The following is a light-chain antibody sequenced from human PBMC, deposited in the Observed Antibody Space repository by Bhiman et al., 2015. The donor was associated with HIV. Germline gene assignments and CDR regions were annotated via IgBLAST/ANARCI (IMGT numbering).Light chain of an antibody. CDR1: FADIRFSNY. CDR2: EVD. V-gene: IGLV2-8*01. J-gene: IGLJ2*01. CDR3: CSYASSSTSRYV. Sequence: QSALTQPPSASGSPGQSVTISCTGTFADIRFSNYVSWYQQHPDKAPTGIIFEVDKRPPGVPDRFSGSKSGNTASLTISGLQAEDEADYYCCSYASSSTSRYVFGGGTKLTVL.